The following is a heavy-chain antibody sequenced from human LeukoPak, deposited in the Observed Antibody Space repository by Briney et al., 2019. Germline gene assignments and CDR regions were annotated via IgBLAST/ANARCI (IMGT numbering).Heavy chain of an antibody. CDR1: GGSISSYY. CDR2: IYYSGST. CDR3: ARGWSAAAGTWWFDP. J-gene: IGHJ5*02. D-gene: IGHD6-13*01. Sequence: WETLSLTCTVSGGSISSYYWSWIRQPPGKGLEWIGYIYYSGSTNYNPSLKSRVTISVDTSKNQFSLKLSSVTAADTAVYYCARGWSAAAGTWWFDPWGQGTLVTVSS. V-gene: IGHV4-59*01.